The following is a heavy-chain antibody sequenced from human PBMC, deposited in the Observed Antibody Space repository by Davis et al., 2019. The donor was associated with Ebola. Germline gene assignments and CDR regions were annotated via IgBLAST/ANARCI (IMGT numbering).Heavy chain of an antibody. D-gene: IGHD3-16*01. J-gene: IGHJ4*02. CDR1: GGSFSGYY. CDR3: VRSLITDAR. V-gene: IGHV4-34*01. CDR2: ISHRGIT. Sequence: MPGGSLRLSCAVYGGSFSGYYWSWIRQPPGKGLEWIGEISHRGITNYNSSLKNRVTMSVDTSTNHFSLKLTSVTAADTGVYYCVRSLITDARWGQGTQVTVSS.